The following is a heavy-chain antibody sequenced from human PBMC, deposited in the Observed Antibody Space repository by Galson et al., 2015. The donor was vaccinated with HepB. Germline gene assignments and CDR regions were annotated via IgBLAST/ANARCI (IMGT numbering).Heavy chain of an antibody. CDR2: TSFDENNK. V-gene: IGHV3-30*03. J-gene: IGHJ6*02. D-gene: IGHD3-10*01. CDR3: ARDPSFLRGVDCGMDV. CDR1: GFTFSTYD. Sequence: SLRLSCAASGFTFSTYDIHWVRQVPGKGLEWLAVTSFDENNKHYADSVEGRFSISRDNSTDTVFLQMNGLRAEDTAVYYCARDPSFLRGVDCGMDVWGQGTTVTVSS.